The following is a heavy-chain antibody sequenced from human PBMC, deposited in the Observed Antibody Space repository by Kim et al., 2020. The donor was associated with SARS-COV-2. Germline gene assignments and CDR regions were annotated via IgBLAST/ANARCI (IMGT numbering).Heavy chain of an antibody. J-gene: IGHJ4*02. D-gene: IGHD3-16*01. CDR2: ISYDGSNK. CDR1: GFTFSSYV. CDR3: ARDWGSGYFDY. V-gene: IGHV3-30*04. Sequence: GGSLRLFCAASGFTFSSYVMHWVRQAPGKGLEWVAVISYDGSNKYYADSVKGRFTISRDNSKNTLYLQMNSLRAEDTAVYYCARDWGSGYFDYWGQGTLVTVSS.